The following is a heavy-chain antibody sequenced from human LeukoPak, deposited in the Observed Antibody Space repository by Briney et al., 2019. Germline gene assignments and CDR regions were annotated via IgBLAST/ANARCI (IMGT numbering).Heavy chain of an antibody. V-gene: IGHV4-59*01. D-gene: IGHD6-19*01. CDR2: IYYSGST. CDR1: GGSISSYY. J-gene: IGHJ4*02. Sequence: PSETLSLTCTVSGGSISSYYWSWIRHPPGQGQEWIGYIYYSGSTNYNPSLTSRVTISVDTSKNQFSLKLTSVTAADTAVYYCARGDGGWYGTEDYWGQGTLVTVSS. CDR3: ARGDGGWYGTEDY.